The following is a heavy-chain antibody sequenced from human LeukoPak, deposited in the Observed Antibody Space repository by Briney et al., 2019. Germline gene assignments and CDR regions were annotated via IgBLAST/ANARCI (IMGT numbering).Heavy chain of an antibody. V-gene: IGHV4-4*07. Sequence: PSETLSLTCTVSGGSISNYYWSWIRQPAGRGLEWIGRIHISGTTNYNPSLKSRVTMSLDTSKNQLSLRLSSVTAADTAVYYCAREHTYSSQPLFDYWGQGTLVTVSS. D-gene: IGHD6-13*01. CDR1: GGSISNYY. CDR2: IHISGTT. CDR3: AREHTYSSQPLFDY. J-gene: IGHJ4*02.